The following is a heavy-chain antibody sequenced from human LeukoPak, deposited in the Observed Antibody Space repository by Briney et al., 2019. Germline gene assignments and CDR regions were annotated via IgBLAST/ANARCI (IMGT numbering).Heavy chain of an antibody. CDR1: GFTVSLNH. V-gene: IGHV3-53*01. J-gene: IGHJ4*02. CDR3: ARDGVPVAGAIDY. CDR2: IYSGGST. Sequence: GGSLRLSCAASGFTVSLNHMSWVRQAPGKGLEWVSVIYSGGSTYYADSVKDRFSISRDNSKNTLYLQMNSLRAEDTAMYYCARDGVPVAGAIDYWGQGTLVTVSS. D-gene: IGHD6-19*01.